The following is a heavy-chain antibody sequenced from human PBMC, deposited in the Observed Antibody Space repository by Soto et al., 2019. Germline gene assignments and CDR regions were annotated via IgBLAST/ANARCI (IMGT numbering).Heavy chain of an antibody. CDR2: IDPSDSQT. CDR3: ATLIITKIYGYNSDY. J-gene: IGHJ4*02. D-gene: IGHD3-22*01. V-gene: IGHV5-10-1*01. CDR1: GYSFAGYW. Sequence: GESLKISCKGSGYSFAGYWITWVRQKPGKGLEWMGRIDPSDSQTYYSPSFRGHVTISVTKSITTVFLQWSSLRASDTAMYYCATLIITKIYGYNSDYWGQGTLVTVSS.